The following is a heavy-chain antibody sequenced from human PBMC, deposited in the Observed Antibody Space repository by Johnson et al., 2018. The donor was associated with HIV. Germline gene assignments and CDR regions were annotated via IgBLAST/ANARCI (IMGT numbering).Heavy chain of an antibody. CDR3: AREGSGSYQI. CDR2: ISYDGSNK. Sequence: QVQLVESGGGVVQPGRSLRLSCAASGFTFSSYAMHWVRQAPGKGLEWVAVISYDGSNKYYTDSVKGRFTISRDNSKNTLYLQMNSLNTDDTAFYYCAREGSGSYQIWGQGTMVTVSS. CDR1: GFTFSSYA. D-gene: IGHD1-26*01. J-gene: IGHJ3*02. V-gene: IGHV3-30-3*01.